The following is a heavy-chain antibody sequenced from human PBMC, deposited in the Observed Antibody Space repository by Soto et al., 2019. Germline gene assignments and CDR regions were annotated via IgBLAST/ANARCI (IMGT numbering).Heavy chain of an antibody. CDR3: ARGPPISFSAARGPIWDY. CDR2: INPKSGGT. CDR1: GYTFTDYY. D-gene: IGHD6-6*01. J-gene: IGHJ4*02. Sequence: QVQLVQSGAEVKKPGASVKVSCKASGYTFTDYYMHWVRQAPGQGLEWMGWINPKSGGTNYAQKFQDWVTMTRDTSISTAYMDLRRMKSDDTAVYYCARGPPISFSAARGPIWDYWGQGTLVTVSS. V-gene: IGHV1-2*04.